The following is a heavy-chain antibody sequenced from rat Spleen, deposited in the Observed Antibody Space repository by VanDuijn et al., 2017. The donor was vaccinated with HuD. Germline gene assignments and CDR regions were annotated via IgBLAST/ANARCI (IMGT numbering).Heavy chain of an antibody. V-gene: IGHV5S13*01. CDR1: GFTFSNYG. Sequence: EVQLVESGGGLVQPGRSLKLSCAASGFTFSNYGMAWVRRTPTKGLEWVASISTGGGNSYYRDSVKGRFTISRDNAKSTLYLKMDSLRSEDTATYCCARLGAPTPKWYAYWGQGTLVTVSS. CDR2: ISTGGGNS. CDR3: ARLGAPTPKWYAY. J-gene: IGHJ3*01. D-gene: IGHD3-2*01.